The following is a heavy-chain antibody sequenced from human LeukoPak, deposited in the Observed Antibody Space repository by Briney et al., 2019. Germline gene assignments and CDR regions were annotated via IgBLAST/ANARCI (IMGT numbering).Heavy chain of an antibody. Sequence: PGGSLRLSCAASGFTFSSYSMNWVRQAPGKGLEWVSSISSSSSYIYYADSVKGRFTISRDNAKNSLYLQMNSLRAEDTAVYYCARDRRIVGATMGFDYWGQGTLVTVSS. V-gene: IGHV3-21*04. CDR2: ISSSSSYI. CDR3: ARDRRIVGATMGFDY. D-gene: IGHD1-26*01. CDR1: GFTFSSYS. J-gene: IGHJ4*02.